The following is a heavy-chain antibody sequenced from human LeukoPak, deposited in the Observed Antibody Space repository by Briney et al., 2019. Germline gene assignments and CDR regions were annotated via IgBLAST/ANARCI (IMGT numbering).Heavy chain of an antibody. Sequence: SETLSLTCPVSGGSISSYYWSWIRQPPGKGLEWIGYIYYSGSTNYNPSLKSRVTISVDTSKNQFSLKLSSVTAADTAVYYCARPSSSSWYGGFDYWGQGTLVTVFS. CDR1: GGSISSYY. CDR3: ARPSSSSWYGGFDY. CDR2: IYYSGST. J-gene: IGHJ4*02. V-gene: IGHV4-59*01. D-gene: IGHD6-13*01.